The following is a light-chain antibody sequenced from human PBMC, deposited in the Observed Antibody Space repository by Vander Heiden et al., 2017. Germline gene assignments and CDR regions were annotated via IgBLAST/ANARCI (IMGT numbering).Light chain of an antibody. CDR3: MQAVQTPLT. CDR2: FGS. V-gene: IGKV2-28*01. J-gene: IGKJ4*01. Sequence: DIVMTQSPLSLPLTPGEPASISCRSSQSLLHSNGFNYLDWYVQKPGQSPQLLIYFGSSRASGVPDRFSGSGSGTDFTLKISRVEAEDVGVYYCMQAVQTPLTFGGGTKVEIK. CDR1: QSLLHSNGFNY.